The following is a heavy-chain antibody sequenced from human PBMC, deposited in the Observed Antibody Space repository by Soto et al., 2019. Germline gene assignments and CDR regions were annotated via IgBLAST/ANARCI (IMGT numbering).Heavy chain of an antibody. CDR1: GYSLRGSY. J-gene: IGHJ5*02. D-gene: IGHD2-2*01. CDR3: ARVIPGVEAWFDP. CDR2: INPNSSGT. V-gene: IGHV1-2*02. Sequence: GASVKVSCKASGYSLRGSYIHCVRQTPGQGLEWMGWINPNSSGTVYAQKFQGRVTMTRDTSLTTVYMQLNRLTSDDSAVYYCARVIPGVEAWFDPWGQGTLVTVSS.